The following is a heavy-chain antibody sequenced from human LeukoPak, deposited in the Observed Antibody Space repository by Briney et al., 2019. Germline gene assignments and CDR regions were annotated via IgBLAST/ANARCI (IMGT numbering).Heavy chain of an antibody. V-gene: IGHV1-2*02. CDR3: ARESPVAGKITNYFDY. CDR2: INPNSGGT. CDR1: GYTFTNYY. D-gene: IGHD6-19*01. J-gene: IGHJ4*02. Sequence: EASVKVSCKASGYTFTNYYMHWVRQAPGQGLEWMGLINPNSGGTNYAQKFQGRVTMTRDTSISTAYMELSRLRSDDTAVYYCARESPVAGKITNYFDYWAQGTLVTVSS.